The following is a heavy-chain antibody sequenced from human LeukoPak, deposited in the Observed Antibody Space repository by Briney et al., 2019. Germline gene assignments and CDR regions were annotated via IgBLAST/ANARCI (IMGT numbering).Heavy chain of an antibody. V-gene: IGHV3-23*01. J-gene: IGHJ4*02. Sequence: GGSLRLSCAASGFTFSSYAMSWVRQAPGKGLEWVSAISGSGGSTYYADSVKGRFTISRDNSKNTLYLQINSLRAEDTALYYCAKETTSNFGGAVDYWGQGTLVTVSS. D-gene: IGHD3-10*01. CDR2: ISGSGGST. CDR1: GFTFSSYA. CDR3: AKETTSNFGGAVDY.